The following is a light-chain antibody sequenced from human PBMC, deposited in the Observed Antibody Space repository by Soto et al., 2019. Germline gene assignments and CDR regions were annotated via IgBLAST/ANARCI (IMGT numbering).Light chain of an antibody. V-gene: IGKV3-15*01. CDR1: QSVGSD. CDR2: GAS. Sequence: EIVMTQSQATLSVSPGERATLSCRPSQSVGSDLAWYQQRPGQAPRLDIFGASTRATGIPARFSGSESGTEFTLTLSSLQSEDLAVYYCQQYNDWPPYTLGQGTKLEIK. CDR3: QQYNDWPPYT. J-gene: IGKJ2*01.